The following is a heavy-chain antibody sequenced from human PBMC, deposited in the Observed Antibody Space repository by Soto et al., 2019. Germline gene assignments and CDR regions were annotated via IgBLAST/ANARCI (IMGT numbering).Heavy chain of an antibody. CDR2: IYYTGST. D-gene: IGHD6-6*01. CDR1: GGSISLYY. J-gene: IGHJ4*02. Sequence: PSETLSLTCTVSGGSISLYYWTWIRQPPGKGLEWIGYIYYTGSTNYNPSLKGRVTISVDTSKNQFSLKLSSVTAADTAVYYCARLYSTSSAGRWLADYWGQGTLVTVSS. CDR3: ARLYSTSSAGRWLADY. V-gene: IGHV4-59*01.